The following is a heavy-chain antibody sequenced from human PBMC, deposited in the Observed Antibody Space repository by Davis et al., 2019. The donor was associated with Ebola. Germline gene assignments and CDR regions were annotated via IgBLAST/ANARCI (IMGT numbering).Heavy chain of an antibody. CDR3: ARHYDLDV. V-gene: IGHV4-59*08. Sequence: PSETLSLTCTVSGGSISSYYWSWIRQPPGKGLEWIGYIYYSGSTNYNPSLKSRVTISVDTSKNQFSLKLSSVTAADTAVYYCARHYDLDVWGQGTTVTVSS. J-gene: IGHJ6*02. CDR2: IYYSGST. CDR1: GGSISSYY.